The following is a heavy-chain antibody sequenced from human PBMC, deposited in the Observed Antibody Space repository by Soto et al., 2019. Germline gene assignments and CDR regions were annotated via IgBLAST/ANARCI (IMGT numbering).Heavy chain of an antibody. CDR3: ARAWMYGDHESRLFDP. CDR1: GGSISSGGYY. V-gene: IGHV4-31*03. D-gene: IGHD4-17*01. CDR2: IYYTGST. Sequence: SETLSLTCTVSGGSISSGGYYWGWIRPHPEQGLEWIGHIYYTGSTYYSPYLKSRVTISVDTSKNQFSLKLNSVTAADTAVYYCARAWMYGDHESRLFDPWGQGTLVTVS. J-gene: IGHJ5*02.